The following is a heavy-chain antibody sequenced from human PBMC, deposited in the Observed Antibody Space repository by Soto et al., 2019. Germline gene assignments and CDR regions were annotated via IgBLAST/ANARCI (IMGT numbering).Heavy chain of an antibody. Sequence: EVQLVETGGGLIQPGGSLRLSCLASGFSVTTNYIIWVRQPPGKGLEWVSTTFTGGSTHYADSVKGRFSISRDNSKNTVYLQMNNLRVEDTAVYYCAKQPPRSLQGWAFGMDVWGQGTTVSVSS. J-gene: IGHJ6*02. CDR1: GFSVTTNY. CDR3: AKQPPRSLQGWAFGMDV. D-gene: IGHD1-26*01. CDR2: TFTGGST. V-gene: IGHV3-53*02.